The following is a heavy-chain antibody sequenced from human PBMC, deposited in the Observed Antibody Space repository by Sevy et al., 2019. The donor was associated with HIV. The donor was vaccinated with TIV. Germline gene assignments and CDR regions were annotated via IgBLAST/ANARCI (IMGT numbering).Heavy chain of an antibody. D-gene: IGHD6-13*01. CDR3: ARHQLRVSATGFDY. V-gene: IGHV3-48*01. CDR2: ITFSSNTI. CDR1: GFTFSNYN. J-gene: IGHJ4*02. Sequence: GGSLRLSCAASGFTFSNYNMDWVRQAPGKGLEWDSYITFSSNTIYYADSVKGRFTISRDNAKKSLYLQMNSLRAEDTAVYYCARHQLRVSATGFDYWGQGTLVTVSS.